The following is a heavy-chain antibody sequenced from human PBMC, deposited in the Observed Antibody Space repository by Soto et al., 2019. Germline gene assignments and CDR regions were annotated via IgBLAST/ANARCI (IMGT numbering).Heavy chain of an antibody. CDR1: GGSFSGYY. V-gene: IGHV4-34*01. D-gene: IGHD6-19*01. CDR3: ARVRRGIAVAGADFDY. CDR2: INHSGST. J-gene: IGHJ4*02. Sequence: QVQLQQWGAGLLKPSETLSLTCAVYGGSFSGYYWSWIRQPPGKGLEWIGEINHSGSTNYNPSLKSRVTISVDTSKYQFTRKLSSVTAADTALYYCARVRRGIAVAGADFDYWGQGTLVTVSS.